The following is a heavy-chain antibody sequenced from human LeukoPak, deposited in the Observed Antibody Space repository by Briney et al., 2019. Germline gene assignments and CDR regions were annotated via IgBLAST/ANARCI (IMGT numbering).Heavy chain of an antibody. D-gene: IGHD2-2*01. Sequence: PSETLSLTCTVSGGSISSYYWSWIRQPPGKGLEWIGYIYYSGSTNYNPSLKSRVTISVDTSKNQFSLKLSSVTAADTAVYYCARAGYCSSTSCYRWSTQYYYYYGMDVWGQGTTVTVSS. CDR2: IYYSGST. CDR1: GGSISSYY. J-gene: IGHJ6*02. CDR3: ARAGYCSSTSCYRWSTQYYYYYGMDV. V-gene: IGHV4-59*12.